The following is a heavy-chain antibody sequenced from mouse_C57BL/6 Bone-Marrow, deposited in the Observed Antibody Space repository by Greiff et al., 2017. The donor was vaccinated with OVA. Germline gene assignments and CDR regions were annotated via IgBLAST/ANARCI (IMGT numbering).Heavy chain of an antibody. V-gene: IGHV14-3*01. Sequence: VQLQQSVAELVRPGASVKLSCTASGFNITNTYMHWVKQRPEQGLEWIGRIDPAHGNTQYAPKFQGKATLTADTSSNTAYRQLSSLTAEDTAIYYRARGTGPGYWGQGTTLTVSS. CDR2: IDPAHGNT. CDR3: ARGTGPGY. CDR1: GFNITNTY. D-gene: IGHD4-1*01. J-gene: IGHJ2*01.